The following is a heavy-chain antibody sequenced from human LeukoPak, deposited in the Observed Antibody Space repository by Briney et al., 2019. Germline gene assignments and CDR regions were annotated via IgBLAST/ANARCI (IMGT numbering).Heavy chain of an antibody. CDR2: IYYSGST. CDR3: ARGVITFGGVIESLDY. V-gene: IGHV4-30-4*01. CDR1: GGSISSGDYY. D-gene: IGHD3-16*02. J-gene: IGHJ4*02. Sequence: PSETLSLTCTVSGGSISSGDYYWSWIRQPPGKGLEWIGYIYYSGSTSYNPSLKSRVTISVDTSKNQFSLKLSSVTAADTAVYYCARGVITFGGVIESLDYWGQGTLVTVSS.